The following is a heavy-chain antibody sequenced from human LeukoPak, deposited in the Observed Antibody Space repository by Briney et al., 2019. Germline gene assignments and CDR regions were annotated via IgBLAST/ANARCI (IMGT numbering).Heavy chain of an antibody. J-gene: IGHJ4*02. CDR3: ARAQGDIVVVVAESYFDY. V-gene: IGHV3-33*01. CDR2: IWYDGSNK. D-gene: IGHD2-15*01. CDR1: GFTFSSYG. Sequence: PGRSLRLSCAASGFTFSSYGMHWVRQAPGKGLEWVAVIWYDGSNKYYADSVKGRFTISRDNSKNTLYLQMNSLRAEDTAVYYCARAQGDIVVVVAESYFDYWRQGTLVTVSS.